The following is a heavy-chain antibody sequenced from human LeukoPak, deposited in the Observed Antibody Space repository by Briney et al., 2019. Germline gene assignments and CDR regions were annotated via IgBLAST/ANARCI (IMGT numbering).Heavy chain of an antibody. J-gene: IGHJ5*02. Sequence: PGRSLRLSCSASGFTFGDYAMSWSRQAPGKGLEWVGFIRRKAYGGSTEYAASVKGRFTISRDDSTSVAYMQMNSLKTEDTAVYYCTRDSSGPVDTWGQGTLVTVSS. CDR3: TRDSSGPVDT. D-gene: IGHD5-12*01. CDR1: GFTFGDYA. CDR2: IRRKAYGGST. V-gene: IGHV3-49*03.